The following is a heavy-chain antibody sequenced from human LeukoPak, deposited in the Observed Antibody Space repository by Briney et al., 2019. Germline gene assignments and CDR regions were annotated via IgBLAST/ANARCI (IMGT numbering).Heavy chain of an antibody. CDR2: ISSSSSYI. V-gene: IGHV3-21*01. Sequence: GGSLRLSCAASGFTFSSYSMNWVRQAPGKGLEWVSSISSSSSYIYYVDSVKGRFTISRDNAKNSLYLQMNSLRAEDTAVYYCARVSKSWYMDVWGKGTTVTVSS. D-gene: IGHD4-11*01. CDR3: ARVSKSWYMDV. J-gene: IGHJ6*03. CDR1: GFTFSSYS.